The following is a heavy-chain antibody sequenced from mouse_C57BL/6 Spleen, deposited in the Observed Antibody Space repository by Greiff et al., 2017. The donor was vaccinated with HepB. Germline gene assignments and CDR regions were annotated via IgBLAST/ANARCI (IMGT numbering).Heavy chain of an antibody. D-gene: IGHD2-12*01. CDR2: IYPGNSDT. CDR1: GYTFTSYW. V-gene: IGHV1-5*01. CDR3: TRELRRVDYFDY. J-gene: IGHJ2*01. Sequence: EVQLQQSGTVLARPGASVKMSCKTSGYTFTSYWMHWVKQMPGQGLEWIGAIYPGNSDTSYNQKFTGKAKLTAVTSASTAYMELSSLTNEDSAVYNCTRELRRVDYFDYWGQGTTLTVSS.